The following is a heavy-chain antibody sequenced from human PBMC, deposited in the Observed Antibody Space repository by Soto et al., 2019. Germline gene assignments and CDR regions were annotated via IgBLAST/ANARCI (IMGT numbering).Heavy chain of an antibody. CDR1: GFTFSSYG. Sequence: PGGSLRLSCAASGFTFSSYGMHWVRQAPGKGLEWVAVISYDGSNKYYAGSVKGRFTISRDNSKNTLYLQMNSLRAEDTAVYYCAKDGVGSSSSFGPQLTSYTLDYWGQGTLVTVSS. J-gene: IGHJ4*02. CDR2: ISYDGSNK. V-gene: IGHV3-30*18. CDR3: AKDGVGSSSSFGPQLTSYTLDY. D-gene: IGHD6-6*01.